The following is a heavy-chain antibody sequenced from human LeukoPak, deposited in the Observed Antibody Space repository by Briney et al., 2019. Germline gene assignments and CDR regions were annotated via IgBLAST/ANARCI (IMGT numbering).Heavy chain of an antibody. CDR2: IIPIFGTA. CDR1: GGTFSSYA. D-gene: IGHD2-21*02. V-gene: IGHV1-69*13. J-gene: IGHJ5*02. CDR3: ARGPSPSYGGDCYHNWFDP. Sequence: SVKVSCKASGGTFSSYAISWVRQAPGQGLEWMGGIIPIFGTANYAQKFQGRVTITADESTSTAYMELSSLRSEDTAVYYCARGPSPSYGGDCYHNWFDPWGQGTLVTVSS.